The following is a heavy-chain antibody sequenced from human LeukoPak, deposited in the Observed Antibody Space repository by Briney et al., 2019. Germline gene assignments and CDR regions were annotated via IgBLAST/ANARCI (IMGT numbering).Heavy chain of an antibody. Sequence: TSETLSLTCTVSGGSISSYYGSWIRQPPGKGLEWIGYIYYSGSTNYNPSLKSRVTISVDTSKNQFSLKLSSVTAADTAVYYCARGGMGAASAFDIWGQGTMVTVSS. V-gene: IGHV4-59*08. CDR3: ARGGMGAASAFDI. CDR2: IYYSGST. CDR1: GGSISSYY. J-gene: IGHJ3*02. D-gene: IGHD1-26*01.